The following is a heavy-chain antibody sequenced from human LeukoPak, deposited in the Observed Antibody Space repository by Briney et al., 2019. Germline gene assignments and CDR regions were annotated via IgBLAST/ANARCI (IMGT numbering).Heavy chain of an antibody. V-gene: IGHV3-23*01. CDR3: AKSGYSYGVYYYYYMDV. CDR1: GFTFSSYA. Sequence: PGGSLRLSCAASGFTFSSYAMSWVRQAPGKGLGWVSAISGSGDSTYYADSVKGRFTISRDNSKNTLYLQMNSLRAEDTAVYYCAKSGYSYGVYYYYYMDVWGKGTTVTVSS. CDR2: ISGSGDST. D-gene: IGHD5-18*01. J-gene: IGHJ6*03.